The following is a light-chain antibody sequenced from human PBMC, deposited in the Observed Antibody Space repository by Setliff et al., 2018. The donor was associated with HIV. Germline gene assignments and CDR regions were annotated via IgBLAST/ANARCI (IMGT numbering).Light chain of an antibody. Sequence: QSALTQPPSASGSPGQSVTISCTGTSSDIGGYDYVSWYQQHPGKAPKLMTYEVNNRPSGVSNRFSGSKSGNTASLTISGLQAEDEANYFCTSFTSTSPYVFGTGTKVTVL. CDR2: EVN. CDR3: TSFTSTSPYV. V-gene: IGLV2-14*01. CDR1: SSDIGGYDY. J-gene: IGLJ1*01.